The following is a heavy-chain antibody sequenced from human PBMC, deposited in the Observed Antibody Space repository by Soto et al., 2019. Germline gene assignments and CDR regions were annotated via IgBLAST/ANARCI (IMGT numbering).Heavy chain of an antibody. CDR3: ARGSPYNWNYVGPYFDY. CDR2: IIPIFGTA. V-gene: IGHV1-69*01. J-gene: IGHJ4*02. D-gene: IGHD1-7*01. CDR1: GGTFSSYA. Sequence: QVQLVQSGAEVKKPGSSVEVSCKASGGTFSSYAISWVRQAPGQGLEWMGGIIPIFGTANYAQKFQGRVTITADESTSTAYMELSSLRSEDTAVYYCARGSPYNWNYVGPYFDYWGQGTLVTVSS.